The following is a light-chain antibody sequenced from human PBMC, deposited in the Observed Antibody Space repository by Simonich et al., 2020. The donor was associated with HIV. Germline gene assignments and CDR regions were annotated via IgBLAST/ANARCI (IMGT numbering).Light chain of an antibody. J-gene: IGLJ2*01. Sequence: QSALTQPASVSGSPGQSITISCTGTSSDVGGYNYVSWYQQHPGKAPKLMIYDVSKWPSGVPARFSGSKSGNTASLTISGLQAEDEADYYCCSYAGSYTLIFGGGTKLTVL. CDR1: SSDVGGYNY. CDR2: DVS. CDR3: CSYAGSYTLI. V-gene: IGLV2-11*01.